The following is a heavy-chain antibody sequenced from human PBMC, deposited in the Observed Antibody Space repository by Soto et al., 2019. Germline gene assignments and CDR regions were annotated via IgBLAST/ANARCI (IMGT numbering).Heavy chain of an antibody. D-gene: IGHD3-10*01. CDR2: IYYSGST. CDR3: ATSPIRITMVRGVFDY. CDR1: GGSISSGGYY. J-gene: IGHJ4*02. V-gene: IGHV4-31*03. Sequence: QVQLQESGPGLVKPSQTLSLTCTVSGGSISSGGYYWSWIRQHPGKGLEWIGYIYYSGSTYYNPSLKSRVTISVDTSKNQFTLKLSSVTAADTAVYYCATSPIRITMVRGVFDYWGQGTLVTVSS.